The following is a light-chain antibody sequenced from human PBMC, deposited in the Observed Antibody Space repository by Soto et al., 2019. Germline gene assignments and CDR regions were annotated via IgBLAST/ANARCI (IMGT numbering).Light chain of an antibody. Sequence: QSLLTQPPSASGTPGQRVTMSCSGGNSNIGSHTVNWYQHLPGTAPTLLIFSNNQRPSGVPARFSGSKSGTSASLAISGPQSGDEGESYCAKCDEKLMARYVFVTGYKVTVL. CDR3: AKCDEKLMARYV. V-gene: IGLV1-44*01. CDR1: NSNIGSHT. J-gene: IGLJ1*01. CDR2: SNN.